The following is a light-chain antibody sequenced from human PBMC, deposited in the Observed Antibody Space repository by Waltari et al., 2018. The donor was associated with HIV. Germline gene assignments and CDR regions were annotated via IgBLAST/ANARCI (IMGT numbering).Light chain of an antibody. CDR2: QDS. CDR3: QAWDSSTPYV. Sequence: SYELTQPPSVSVSPGQTARITCSGDKLGDKYACWYQPKLGQSPVLVIYQDSKRPSGIPERFSGSNSGNTATLTISGTQAMDEADYYCQAWDSSTPYVFGTGTKVTVL. J-gene: IGLJ1*01. V-gene: IGLV3-1*01. CDR1: KLGDKY.